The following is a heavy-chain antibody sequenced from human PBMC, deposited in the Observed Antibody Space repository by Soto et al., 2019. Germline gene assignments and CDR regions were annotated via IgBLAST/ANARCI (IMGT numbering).Heavy chain of an antibody. CDR2: IGSKGQNYAT. Sequence: EVQLVESGGGLVQPGGSLKLSCAASGFSFSDSAMHWVRQASGKGLEWVGRIGSKGQNYATTYAASVKGRFIISTDESKNTAHLQMNSLKTEDTAVYYCTKYSGTSSAPAALGQGTLVTVSP. CDR3: TKYSGTSSAPAA. D-gene: IGHD1-26*01. CDR1: GFSFSDSA. J-gene: IGHJ5*02. V-gene: IGHV3-73*02.